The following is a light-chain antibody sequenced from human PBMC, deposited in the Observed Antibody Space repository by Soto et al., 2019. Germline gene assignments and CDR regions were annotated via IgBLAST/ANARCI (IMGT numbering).Light chain of an antibody. V-gene: IGKV1-39*01. CDR2: GTS. J-gene: IGKJ4*01. CDR3: QQSYSTPLT. CDR1: QTSSSY. Sequence: DILLTQSPSSLSASVGDRVTITCRASQTSSSYLNWYQQKPGKAPKLLIYGTSSLQSGVPSRFGGSGSGTDFTLTISSLQPEDFATYYCQQSYSTPLTFGGGTKVDIK.